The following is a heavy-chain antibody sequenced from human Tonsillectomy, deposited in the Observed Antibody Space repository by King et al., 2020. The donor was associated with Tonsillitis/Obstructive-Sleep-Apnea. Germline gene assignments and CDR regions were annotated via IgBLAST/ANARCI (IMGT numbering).Heavy chain of an antibody. CDR1: RFSFGAYS. CDR3: AREGLY. J-gene: IGHJ4*02. V-gene: IGHV3-21*01. Sequence: VQLVESGGGPVKPGGSLRLSCAASRFSFGAYSMNWVRQAPGKGLEWVSTISDSGVYIDYADSVKGRFTISRDNAKNSLYLQMNSLRAEDTAVYYCAREGLYWGQGTLVTVSS. CDR2: ISDSGVYI.